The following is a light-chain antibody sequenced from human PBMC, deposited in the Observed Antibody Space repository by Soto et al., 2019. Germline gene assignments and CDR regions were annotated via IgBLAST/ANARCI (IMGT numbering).Light chain of an antibody. CDR2: GNS. CDR3: QSYDSSLSGSV. V-gene: IGLV1-40*01. J-gene: IGLJ3*02. CDR1: SSNIGAGYD. Sequence: QSVLTQPPSVSGAPGQRVTISCTGSSSNIGAGYDVHWYQQLPGTAPKLLIYGNSNRPSGVPDRFSGSKSGTSASLAITGVQAEDEAEYYCQSYDSSLSGSVVGGGTELAVL.